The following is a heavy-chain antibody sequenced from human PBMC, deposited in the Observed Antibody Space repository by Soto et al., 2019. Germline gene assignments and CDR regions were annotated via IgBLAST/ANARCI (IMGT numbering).Heavy chain of an antibody. V-gene: IGHV4-4*07. Sequence: SETLSLTCTVSGASISGFYWSWIRQPAGKGLEWVGRIYPTGTTNYNPSRKSRVSMSLDTSKNQFSLRLTSVPAADTAVYYCARSYGDRMVFANWGQGTPVTVSS. CDR3: ARSYGDRMVFAN. J-gene: IGHJ4*02. CDR1: GASISGFY. D-gene: IGHD4-17*01. CDR2: IYPTGTT.